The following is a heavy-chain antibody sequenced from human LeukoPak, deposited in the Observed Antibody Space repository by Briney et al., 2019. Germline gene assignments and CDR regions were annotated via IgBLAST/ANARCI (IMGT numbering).Heavy chain of an antibody. Sequence: GGXXRLSCTASGFSFSDYTMNWVRQAPGKGLEWLSSISSGSAYIHYADSVKGRFTISRDNAKNSLNLQMSSLRAEDTAVYYCASGTTGTTGFNYWGQGTLVTVSS. J-gene: IGHJ4*02. CDR3: ASGTTGTTGFNY. V-gene: IGHV3-21*01. D-gene: IGHD1-7*01. CDR2: ISSGSAYI. CDR1: GFSFSDYT.